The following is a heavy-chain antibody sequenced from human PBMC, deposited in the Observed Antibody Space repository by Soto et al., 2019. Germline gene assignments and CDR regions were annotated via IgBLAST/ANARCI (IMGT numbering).Heavy chain of an antibody. CDR1: GYTFTGYY. Sequence: ASVKVSCKASGYTFTGYYMHWVRQAPGQGLEWMGWINPNSGGTNYAQKFQGCVTMTTDTSTSTAYMELRSLRSDDTAVYYCARDSQDIVVVVAATRGSVSPDYWGQGTLVTVSS. V-gene: IGHV1-2*04. CDR2: INPNSGGT. J-gene: IGHJ4*02. D-gene: IGHD2-15*01. CDR3: ARDSQDIVVVVAATRGSVSPDY.